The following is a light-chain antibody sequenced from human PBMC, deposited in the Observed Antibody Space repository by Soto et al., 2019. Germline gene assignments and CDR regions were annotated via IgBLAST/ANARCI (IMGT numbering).Light chain of an antibody. CDR2: EVT. Sequence: QSALTQPASVSGSPGPSITISCTGTGSDVGGYDYVSWYQHHPGKAPKVMIYEVTKRPSGVSNRFSGSKSGNTASLTISGLLAEDEADYYCSSYTSSSTYVFGTGTKVTVL. J-gene: IGLJ1*01. CDR1: GSDVGGYDY. V-gene: IGLV2-14*01. CDR3: SSYTSSSTYV.